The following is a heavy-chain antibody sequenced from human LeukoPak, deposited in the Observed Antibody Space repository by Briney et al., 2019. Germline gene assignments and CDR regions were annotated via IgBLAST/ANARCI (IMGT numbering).Heavy chain of an antibody. CDR3: ARESTGGGYNFDY. CDR2: ISRSGNII. V-gene: IGHV3-48*03. D-gene: IGHD5-12*01. J-gene: IGHJ4*02. CDR1: GFSFSDYG. Sequence: GGSLRLSCAASGFSFSDYGWIWVRQAPGKGLEWISYISRSGNIINYADSVKGRSTISRDNARNSLYLQMNSLRVEDTAVYFCARESTGGGYNFDYWGQGTLVTVSS.